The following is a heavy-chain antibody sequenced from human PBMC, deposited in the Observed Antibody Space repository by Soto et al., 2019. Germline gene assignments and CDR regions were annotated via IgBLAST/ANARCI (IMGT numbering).Heavy chain of an antibody. CDR3: TRFVDNIRGWYDY. CDR2: IRSKPYGWAT. J-gene: IGHJ4*02. V-gene: IGHV3-49*03. Sequence: GGSLRLSCTASGFTFGDYAMTWFRQAPGKGLEWVSFIRSKPYGWATEYAASVKGRFTISRDDSKSIAYLQMNSLKTEDTAIYYCTRFVDNIRGWYDYWGQGTLVTVSS. CDR1: GFTFGDYA. D-gene: IGHD6-19*01.